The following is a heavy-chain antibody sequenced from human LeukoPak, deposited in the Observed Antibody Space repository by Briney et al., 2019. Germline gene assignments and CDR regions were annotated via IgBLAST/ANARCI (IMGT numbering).Heavy chain of an antibody. CDR2: IDPNDSYT. V-gene: IGHV5-10-1*01. J-gene: IGHJ4*02. CDR1: GYSFTSYW. Sequence: GESLKISCKGSGYSFTSYWISWVRQMPGKGPEWLGGIDPNDSYTNYSPPFQGHLTISAAKSIRTASLQWSSLKASAPAMYYCARLYYGSGSYYPDYWGQGTLVTVSS. CDR3: ARLYYGSGSYYPDY. D-gene: IGHD3-10*01.